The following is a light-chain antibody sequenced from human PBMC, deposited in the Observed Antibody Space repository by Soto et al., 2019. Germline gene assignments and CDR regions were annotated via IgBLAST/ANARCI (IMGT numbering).Light chain of an antibody. CDR2: DAS. Sequence: EIVFTQSPATLSLSPGERATLSCRASRSVSHFLAWYQQKPGQAPRLFIYDASNRATGIPARFSGSGSWTEFTLTISSREPEDFAVYYCQQRANWPWTFGQGTKVEIK. V-gene: IGKV3-11*01. CDR3: QQRANWPWT. CDR1: RSVSHF. J-gene: IGKJ1*01.